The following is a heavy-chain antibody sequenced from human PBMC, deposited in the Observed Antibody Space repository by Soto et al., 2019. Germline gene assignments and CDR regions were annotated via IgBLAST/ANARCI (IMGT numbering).Heavy chain of an antibody. Sequence: QVQVEESGPGLVKPSGTLSLICNVSGGSISADFWWTWVRQPPGKGLEWIGEMHHSGSSNYNPSLRSRATISVDKCRNELSLRLTSVTAADAAVYYCARVRRGDWLGALDVWGQGTRVVVSS. V-gene: IGHV4-4*02. CDR1: GGSISADFW. J-gene: IGHJ3*01. CDR3: ARVRRGDWLGALDV. D-gene: IGHD3-16*01. CDR2: MHHSGSS.